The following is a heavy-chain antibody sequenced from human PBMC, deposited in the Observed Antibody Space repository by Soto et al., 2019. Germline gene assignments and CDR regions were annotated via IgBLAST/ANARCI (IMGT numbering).Heavy chain of an antibody. CDR3: AISRSVYAMYYFDY. V-gene: IGHV3-11*06. CDR1: GFTFSDYY. CDR2: ISSSSSYT. J-gene: IGHJ4*02. D-gene: IGHD2-8*01. Sequence: QVQLVESGGGLVPPGGSLRLSYAASGFTFSDYYISWIRQAPGQGLEWVSYISSSSSYTNYADSVTGRFTISRDNAKNSLYLQMYSLRAEDTAVYDCAISRSVYAMYYFDYWVQGTLGTVSS.